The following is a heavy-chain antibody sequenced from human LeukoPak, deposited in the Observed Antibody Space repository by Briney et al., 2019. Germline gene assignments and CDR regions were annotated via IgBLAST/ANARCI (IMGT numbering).Heavy chain of an antibody. Sequence: QPGGSLRLSCVASGFTFSSYEMNWVRRVPGKALEWVSYIDFGGRIINYADHVKGRFTISRDNAKNSVYLQMNSLRAEDTAVYYCARGIGLERRYFQFDYWGQGILVTVSS. D-gene: IGHD1-1*01. J-gene: IGHJ4*02. CDR3: ARGIGLERRYFQFDY. V-gene: IGHV3-48*03. CDR1: GFTFSSYE. CDR2: IDFGGRII.